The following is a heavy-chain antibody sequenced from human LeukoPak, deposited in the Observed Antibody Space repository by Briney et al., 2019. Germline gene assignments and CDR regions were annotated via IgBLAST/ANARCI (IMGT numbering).Heavy chain of an antibody. D-gene: IGHD1/OR15-1a*01. CDR1: GFTFRSYA. Sequence: GGSLTLSCAASGFTFRSYAMNWVRQAPGKGLEGVSTISGSGGSTYYADSVKGRYTLSRDNSKNTLYLQMNSLRAEDTAVYYCARAIEDTRRSTGTCNYFDYWGQGTLVTVSS. CDR3: ARAIEDTRRSTGTCNYFDY. J-gene: IGHJ4*02. CDR2: ISGSGGST. V-gene: IGHV3-23*01.